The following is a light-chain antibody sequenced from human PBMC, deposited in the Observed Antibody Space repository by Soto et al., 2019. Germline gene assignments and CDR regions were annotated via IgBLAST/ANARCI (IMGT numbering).Light chain of an antibody. CDR3: QQANSFPWT. CDR1: QPISTW. CDR2: GAS. V-gene: IGKV1-12*01. Sequence: DIQMTQSPSSVSASVGDRVTIACRASQPISTWLVGYQQKPGKAPEVLIHGASNLHSGVPSRFSGSGSGTDFTLTISSLQPEDFATYYCQQANSFPWTFGRGTKVEVK. J-gene: IGKJ1*01.